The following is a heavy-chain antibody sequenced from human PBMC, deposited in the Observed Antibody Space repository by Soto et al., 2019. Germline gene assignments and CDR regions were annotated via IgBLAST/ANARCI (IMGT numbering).Heavy chain of an antibody. CDR2: IYYSGST. D-gene: IGHD2-15*01. Sequence: ETLSLTCTVSGGSISSSSYYWGWIRQPPGKGLEWIGSIYYSGSTYYNPSLKSRVTISVDTSKNQFSLKLSSVTAADTAVYYCARVGYCSGGSCYTIGWFDPWGQGTLVTVSS. CDR3: ARVGYCSGGSCYTIGWFDP. J-gene: IGHJ5*02. CDR1: GGSISSSSYY. V-gene: IGHV4-39*07.